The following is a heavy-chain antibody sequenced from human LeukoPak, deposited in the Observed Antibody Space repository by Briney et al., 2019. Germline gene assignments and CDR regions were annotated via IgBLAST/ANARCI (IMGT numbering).Heavy chain of an antibody. Sequence: GGSLRLSCAASGFTFSSYWMSWVRQAPGKGLEWLSYISISCTTIFYADSVKGRFTISRDNAQNSLFLQLNSLRAEDTAVYYCARDQGGGYSDYWGQGTLVTVSS. V-gene: IGHV3-48*04. CDR2: ISISCTTI. J-gene: IGHJ4*02. CDR1: GFTFSSYW. D-gene: IGHD2-15*01. CDR3: ARDQGGGYSDY.